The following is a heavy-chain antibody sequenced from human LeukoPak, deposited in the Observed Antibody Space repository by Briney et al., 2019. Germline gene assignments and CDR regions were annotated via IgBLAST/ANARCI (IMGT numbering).Heavy chain of an antibody. D-gene: IGHD3-10*01. CDR2: INSDGSST. V-gene: IGHV3-74*03. CDR1: GFTFSSYW. CDR3: ARGRFGDHYMDV. Sequence: PEGSLRLSCVASGFTFSSYWMHWVRQAPGKGLVWVSRINSDGSSTKCADSVKGRFTISRDSAKNSLYLQMNSLRAEDTAVYYCARGRFGDHYMDVWGKGTTVTISS. J-gene: IGHJ6*03.